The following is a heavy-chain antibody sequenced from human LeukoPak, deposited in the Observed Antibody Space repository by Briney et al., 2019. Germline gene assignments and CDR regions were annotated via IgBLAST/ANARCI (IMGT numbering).Heavy chain of an antibody. J-gene: IGHJ4*02. CDR1: GFTFSSYS. D-gene: IGHD1-26*01. Sequence: PGGSLRLSCAASGFTFSSYSMNRVRQAPGKGLEWVSSISSSSSYIYYADSVKGRFTISRDNAKNSLYLQMNSLRAEDTAVYYCASETESYYFDYWGQGTLVTVSS. CDR3: ASETESYYFDY. CDR2: ISSSSSYI. V-gene: IGHV3-21*01.